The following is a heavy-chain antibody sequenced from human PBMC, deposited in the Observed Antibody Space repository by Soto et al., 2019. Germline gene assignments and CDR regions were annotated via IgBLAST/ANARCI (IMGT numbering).Heavy chain of an antibody. CDR3: ASALLDYGDYYFDY. CDR1: GGSISSHY. J-gene: IGHJ4*02. D-gene: IGHD4-17*01. V-gene: IGHV4-4*07. CDR2: IYISGST. Sequence: PSETLSLTXTVSGGSISSHYWSWIRQPAGKGLEWIGRIYISGSTNYNPSLESRVTMSVDTAKNQFSLKLNSVTAADTAVYYCASALLDYGDYYFDYWGQGALVTVSS.